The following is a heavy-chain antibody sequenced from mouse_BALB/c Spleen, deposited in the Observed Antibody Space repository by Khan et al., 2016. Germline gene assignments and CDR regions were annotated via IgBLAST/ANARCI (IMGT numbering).Heavy chain of an antibody. CDR1: DYSITSGYK. J-gene: IGHJ4*01. Sequence: VQLQQSGPDLVKPSQSLSITCTVTDYSITSGYKWHWLRQFPGNKLEWLGNIHYSGSTNYNPSLERRISITRDTSKNQFFLQLNSVTTEDTATYYIARSIDYWGQGTSVTVSS. CDR2: IHYSGST. CDR3: ARSIDY. V-gene: IGHV3-1*02.